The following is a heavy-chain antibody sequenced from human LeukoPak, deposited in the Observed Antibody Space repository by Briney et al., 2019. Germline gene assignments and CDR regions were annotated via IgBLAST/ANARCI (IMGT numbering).Heavy chain of an antibody. CDR3: ASCLFDYYYFDQ. Sequence: SETLSLTCAVSGDSNTSHNWWSWVRQSPGKGLEWIGEIYHSGTANYSPSLKSRVTISVDKSKNQLSLRLTSVTAADTAVYFCASCLFDYYYFDQWGQGTLVTVSS. J-gene: IGHJ4*02. D-gene: IGHD3-10*01. CDR1: GDSNTSHNW. CDR2: IYHSGTA. V-gene: IGHV4-4*02.